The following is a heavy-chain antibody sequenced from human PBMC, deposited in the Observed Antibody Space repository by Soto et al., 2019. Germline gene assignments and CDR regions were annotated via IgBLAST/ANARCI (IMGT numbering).Heavy chain of an antibody. CDR1: TFTFTNAW. V-gene: IGHV3-15*07. CDR3: TTGLKDLLYCSGGSCYFRDLDY. J-gene: IGHJ4*02. Sequence: PGGSLRLSCAASTFTFTNAWMNWVRQAPGKGLEWVGRIKSKADGGTTDYAAPVRGRFTISRDDSRNTLYLQMNSLKIEDTAVYYCTTGLKDLLYCSGGSCYFRDLDYWGQGTLVTVSS. D-gene: IGHD2-15*01. CDR2: IKSKADGGTT.